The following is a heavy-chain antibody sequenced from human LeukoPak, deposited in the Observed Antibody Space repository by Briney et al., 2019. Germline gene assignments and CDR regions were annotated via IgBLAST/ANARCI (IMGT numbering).Heavy chain of an antibody. Sequence: ASEKVSCKASGYTLTELSMHWVRQAPGKGLEWMGGFDPEDGETIYAQKFQGRVTMTEDTSTDTAYMELSSLRSEDTAVYYCATHRGDYGDSYYYYYMDVWGKGTTVTVSS. V-gene: IGHV1-24*01. J-gene: IGHJ6*03. CDR2: FDPEDGET. CDR1: GYTLTELS. CDR3: ATHRGDYGDSYYYYYMDV. D-gene: IGHD4-17*01.